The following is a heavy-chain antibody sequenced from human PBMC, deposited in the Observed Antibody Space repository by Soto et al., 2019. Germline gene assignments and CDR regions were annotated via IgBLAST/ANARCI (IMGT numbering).Heavy chain of an antibody. CDR2: IWYDGSNK. V-gene: IGHV3-33*01. CDR1: GFTFSSYG. Sequence: GGSLRLSCAASGFTFSSYGMHWVRQAPGKGLEWVAVIWYDGSNKYYADSVKGRFTISRDNSKNTLYLQMNSLRAEDTAVYYCARDRLNYYDSSGYYALDAFDIWGQGTMVTVSS. J-gene: IGHJ3*02. CDR3: ARDRLNYYDSSGYYALDAFDI. D-gene: IGHD3-22*01.